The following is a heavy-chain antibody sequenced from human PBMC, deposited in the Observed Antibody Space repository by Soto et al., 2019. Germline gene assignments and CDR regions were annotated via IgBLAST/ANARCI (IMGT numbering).Heavy chain of an antibody. Sequence: EVQLVESGGGSVQPGEALRLSCTISGFTFSAYRMSWVRQAPGKGLEWGANINQDGSETDYVDPVKGRFIISRDNAKNTLYLQMDSLRAEDTALYYCARDRYIMGDRGDFPWGQGTLVTVSS. D-gene: IGHD2-21*02. V-gene: IGHV3-7*04. J-gene: IGHJ5*02. CDR3: ARDRYIMGDRGDFP. CDR2: INQDGSET. CDR1: GFTFSAYR.